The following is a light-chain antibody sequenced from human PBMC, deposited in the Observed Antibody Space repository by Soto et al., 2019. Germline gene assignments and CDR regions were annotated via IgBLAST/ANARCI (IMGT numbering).Light chain of an antibody. J-gene: IGLJ2*01. CDR2: DVT. V-gene: IGLV2-14*01. CDR1: SSDVGGYNY. Sequence: QSVLTQPPSVSGSPGQSITISCTGTSSDVGGYNYVSWYQQHPGKAPKLMIYDVTDRPSGVSNRFSGSKSGNTASLTISGLQAEDEADYYCSSYTGSSTLVLFGGGTKVTVL. CDR3: SSYTGSSTLVL.